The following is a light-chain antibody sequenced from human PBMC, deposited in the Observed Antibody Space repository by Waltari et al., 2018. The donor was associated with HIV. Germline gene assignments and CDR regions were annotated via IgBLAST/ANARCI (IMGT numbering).Light chain of an antibody. Sequence: DFVMTQSPLSLPVTPGEPASISCKSSQSLLHSNGYNYLHWYLQKPGQSPQLLIYLGSNRASGVPDRFSGSGSGTHFTLKISRVEAEDVGVYYCMQALGTPRVTFGQGPSWRSN. CDR1: QSLLHSNGYNY. CDR3: MQALGTPRVT. V-gene: IGKV2-28*01. J-gene: IGKJ2*01. CDR2: LGS.